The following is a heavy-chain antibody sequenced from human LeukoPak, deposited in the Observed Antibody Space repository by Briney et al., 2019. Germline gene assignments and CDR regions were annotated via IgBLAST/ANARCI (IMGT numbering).Heavy chain of an antibody. CDR2: IRYDGSNK. Sequence: GGSLRLSCAASGFTFSSFGMHWVRQAPGKGLEWISFIRYDGSNKYYTDSVKGRFTISRDNSQNTLYLQMNSLRAEDTAVYYCAKGSGTGGYYFDYWGQGTLVTVSS. D-gene: IGHD3-10*01. CDR3: AKGSGTGGYYFDY. CDR1: GFTFSSFG. V-gene: IGHV3-30*02. J-gene: IGHJ4*02.